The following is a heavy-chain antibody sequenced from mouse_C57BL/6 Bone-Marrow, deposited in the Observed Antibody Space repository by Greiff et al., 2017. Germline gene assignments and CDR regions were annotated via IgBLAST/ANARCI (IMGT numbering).Heavy chain of an antibody. V-gene: IGHV8-12*01. CDR3: ARSTVVATDWYFDV. CDR1: GFSLSTSGMG. CDR2: IYWDDDK. D-gene: IGHD1-1*01. Sequence: QVTLKESGPGILQSSQTLSLTCSFSGFSLSTSGMGVSWIRQPSGKGLEWLAHIYWDDDKRYNPSLKSRLTISKDTSRNQVFRKITSVDTADTATYYCARSTVVATDWYFDVWGTGTTVTVSS. J-gene: IGHJ1*03.